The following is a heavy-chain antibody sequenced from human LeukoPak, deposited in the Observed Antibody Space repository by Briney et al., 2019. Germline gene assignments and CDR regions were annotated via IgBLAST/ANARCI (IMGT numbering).Heavy chain of an antibody. CDR3: ARPGRNVAAGSYYFDY. D-gene: IGHD6-13*01. CDR1: GGSISSYY. V-gene: IGHV4-4*07. CDR2: IYTSGST. J-gene: IGHJ4*02. Sequence: SETLSLTCTVSGGSISSYYWSWIRQPAGKGLEWIGRIYTSGSTNYNPSLKSRVTMSVDTSKNQFSLKLSSVTAADTAVYYCARPGRNVAAGSYYFDYWGQGTLATVSS.